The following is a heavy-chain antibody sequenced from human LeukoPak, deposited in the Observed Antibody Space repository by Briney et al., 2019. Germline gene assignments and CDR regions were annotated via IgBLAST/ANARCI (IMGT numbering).Heavy chain of an antibody. CDR3: AKGGVYSTTWYDFDS. CDR1: GFTFSSYG. D-gene: IGHD6-13*01. Sequence: GGSLRLSCAASGFTFSSYGMSWVRQAPGKGLEWVSAISGSGGSTYYADSVKGRFTISRDNSKNTLSMQMNSLRDEDTAVYYCAKGGVYSTTWYDFDSWGQGTLVTVSS. J-gene: IGHJ4*02. V-gene: IGHV3-23*01. CDR2: ISGSGGST.